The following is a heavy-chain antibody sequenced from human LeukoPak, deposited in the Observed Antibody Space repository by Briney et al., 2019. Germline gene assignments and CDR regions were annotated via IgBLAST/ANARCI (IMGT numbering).Heavy chain of an antibody. CDR2: IWYDASDR. CDR1: GFTFSSFG. J-gene: IGHJ3*02. CDR3: AKAGWYTAKTYATYDDAYDI. Sequence: GGSLRLSCAASGFTFSSFGMHWVRQAPGKGLEWVAVIWYDASDRYYADSVKGRFAISRDNSKKKVFLQMNSLRADDTAVYYCAKAGWYTAKTYATYDDAYDIWGRGTMVTVSS. D-gene: IGHD1-14*01. V-gene: IGHV3-33*06.